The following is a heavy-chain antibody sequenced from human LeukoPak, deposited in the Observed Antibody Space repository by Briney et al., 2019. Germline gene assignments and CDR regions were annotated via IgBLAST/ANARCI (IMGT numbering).Heavy chain of an antibody. CDR2: IYYSGST. J-gene: IGHJ4*02. CDR3: ASYGITMVRGVIIEGAPDY. CDR1: GGSVSSGSYY. D-gene: IGHD3-10*01. Sequence: SETLSLTCTVSGGSVSSGSYYWRWIRQPPGKGLEWIGYIYYSGSTNYNPSLKSRVTISVDTSKNQFSLKLSSVTAADTAVYYCASYGITMVRGVIIEGAPDYWGQGTLVTVSS. V-gene: IGHV4-61*01.